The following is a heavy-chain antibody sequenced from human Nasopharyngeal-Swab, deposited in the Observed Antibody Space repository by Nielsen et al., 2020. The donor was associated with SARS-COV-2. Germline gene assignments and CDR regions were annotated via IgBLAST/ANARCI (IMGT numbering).Heavy chain of an antibody. Sequence: SETLSLTCTVSDGSISGHYWSWIRQPPGKGLEWIGYIYHSGSTDYNPSLKSRVTMSVDTSKSHFSLKLSSVTAADTAVYYCARHDAGGYTYGGVGLFDSWGQGTLVTVSS. V-gene: IGHV4-59*08. CDR1: DGSISGHY. J-gene: IGHJ4*02. CDR3: ARHDAGGYTYGGVGLFDS. D-gene: IGHD5-18*01. CDR2: IYHSGST.